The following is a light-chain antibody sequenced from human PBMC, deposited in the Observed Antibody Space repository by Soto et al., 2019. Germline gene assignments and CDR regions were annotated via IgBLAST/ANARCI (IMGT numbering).Light chain of an antibody. V-gene: IGKV1D-12*01. Sequence: DIQMTQSPSSVSASVGDRVTITCRASQAISTWLAWYQQNPGKAPKLLIYSASNFQSGVPSRFSGSGSGTDFTLTISSLQPEDFATYYCQQANSFPRTFGQGTKVEIK. CDR1: QAISTW. J-gene: IGKJ1*01. CDR2: SAS. CDR3: QQANSFPRT.